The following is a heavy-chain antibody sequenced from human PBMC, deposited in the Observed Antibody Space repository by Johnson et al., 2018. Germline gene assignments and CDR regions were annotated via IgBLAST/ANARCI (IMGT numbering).Heavy chain of an antibody. J-gene: IGHJ6*04. CDR1: GFTFSSYW. Sequence: VQLVESGGGLVQPGGSLRLSCAASGFTFSSYWMHWVRQVPGKGLVWISRINSDGTGTGYADSVKGRFTISRENAKNTRYLQMNSLRGDDTAGDYCVRGRGMDVWGKGTTVTVSS. CDR2: INSDGTGT. V-gene: IGHV3-74*01. CDR3: VRGRGMDV.